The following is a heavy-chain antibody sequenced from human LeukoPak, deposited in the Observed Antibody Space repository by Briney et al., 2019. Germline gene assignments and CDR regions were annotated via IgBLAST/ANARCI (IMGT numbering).Heavy chain of an antibody. CDR2: ISSNGGST. V-gene: IGHV3-64*01. CDR3: ARGASTIFGVVKRAYYYYYYMDV. CDR1: GFTFSSYA. J-gene: IGHJ6*03. Sequence: GGSLRLSCAASGFTFSSYAMHWVRQAPGKGLEYVSAISSNGGSTYYANSVKGRFTISRDNSKNTLHLQMGSLRAEDMAVYYCARGASTIFGVVKRAYYYYYYMDVWGKGTTVTVSS. D-gene: IGHD3-3*01.